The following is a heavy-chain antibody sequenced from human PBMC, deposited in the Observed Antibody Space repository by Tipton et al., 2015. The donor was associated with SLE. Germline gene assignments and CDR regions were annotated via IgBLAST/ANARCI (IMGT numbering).Heavy chain of an antibody. Sequence: LRLSCTVSGGSISSYYWGWIRQPPGKGLEWIGYIYYSGSTNYNPSLKSRVTISVDTSKNQISLKLSSVTAADTAVYYCARGRGSAFDIWGQGTMVTVSS. CDR1: GGSISSYY. V-gene: IGHV4-59*01. CDR2: IYYSGST. CDR3: ARGRGSAFDI. J-gene: IGHJ3*02.